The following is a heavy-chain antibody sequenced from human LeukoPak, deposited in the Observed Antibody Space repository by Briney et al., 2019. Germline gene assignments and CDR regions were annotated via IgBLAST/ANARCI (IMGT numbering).Heavy chain of an antibody. D-gene: IGHD3-3*01. Sequence: SETLSLTCTVPGGSISSGDYYWSWIRQPPGKGLEWIGYIYYSGSTYYNPSLKSRVTISVDTSKNQFSLKLSSVTAADTAVYYCARVSFWSESYYYYYYMDVWGKGTTVTVSS. V-gene: IGHV4-30-4*08. J-gene: IGHJ6*03. CDR2: IYYSGST. CDR3: ARVSFWSESYYYYYYMDV. CDR1: GGSISSGDYY.